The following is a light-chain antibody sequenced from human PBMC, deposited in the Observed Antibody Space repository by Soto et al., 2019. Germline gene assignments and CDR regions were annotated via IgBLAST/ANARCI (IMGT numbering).Light chain of an antibody. CDR3: QQYGSSRA. J-gene: IGKJ1*01. CDR2: GAS. V-gene: IGKV3-20*01. Sequence: EIVLTQSPGTLSLSPGERASLSCRASQSVSSSYLAWYQQKHGQAPRLLIYGASSRATGIPDRLSGSGAGTDFTLTISRLEPEDFALYYCQQYGSSRAFGQGTKVEIK. CDR1: QSVSSSY.